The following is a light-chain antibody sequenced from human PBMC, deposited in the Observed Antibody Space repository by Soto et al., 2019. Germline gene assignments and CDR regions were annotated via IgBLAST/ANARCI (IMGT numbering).Light chain of an antibody. J-gene: IGKJ2*01. CDR1: QSISPS. V-gene: IGKV1-39*01. CDR3: QQNYKTPYT. CDR2: GVS. Sequence: DIQMTQSPSSLSASVGDRVTITCRASQSISPSLNWYQQKPGKAPKLLIYGVSSLQNGVPSRLSGSGSGTDFTLSISSLQPEDSATYYCQQNYKTPYTFGQGTKLEIK.